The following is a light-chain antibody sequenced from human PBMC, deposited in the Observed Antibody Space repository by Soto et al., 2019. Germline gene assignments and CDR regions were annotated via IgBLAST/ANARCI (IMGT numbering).Light chain of an antibody. CDR3: QSYDSSLSGYV. Sequence: QSALTQSPSVSGAPGQRVTISCTGSSSNFGAGYDVHWYQQLPGTAPKLLIYGNTNRPSGVLDRFSGSKSGTSASLAISGLQAEDEADYYCQSYDSSLSGYVFGTGTKLTVL. J-gene: IGLJ1*01. CDR2: GNT. CDR1: SSNFGAGYD. V-gene: IGLV1-40*01.